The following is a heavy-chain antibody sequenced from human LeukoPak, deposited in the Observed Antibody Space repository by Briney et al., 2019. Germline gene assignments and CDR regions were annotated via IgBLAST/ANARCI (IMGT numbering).Heavy chain of an antibody. J-gene: IGHJ4*02. CDR2: IYYSGNT. D-gene: IGHD3-22*01. CDR1: GVSISSGDYY. CDR3: ARADVNYYVSSGYYYYFDY. V-gene: IGHV4-30-4*01. Sequence: PSETLSLTCTVSGVSISSGDYYWSWIRQPPGKGLEWIGYIYYSGNTYYNPSLKSRVTISVDTSKNQFSLKLSSVTAADTAVYYCARADVNYYVSSGYYYYFDYWGQGTLVTVSS.